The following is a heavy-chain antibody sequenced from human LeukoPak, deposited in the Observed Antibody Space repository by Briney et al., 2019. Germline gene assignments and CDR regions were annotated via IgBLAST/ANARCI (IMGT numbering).Heavy chain of an antibody. Sequence: SSETLSLTCAVYGGSFSGYYWSWIRQPPGKGLEWIGEINHSGSTNYNPSLKSRVTISVDTSKNQFSLKLSSVTAADTAVYYCARALPRGVYPFGPVRWFDPWGQGTLVTVSS. CDR2: INHSGST. CDR1: GGSFSGYY. D-gene: IGHD3-10*01. V-gene: IGHV4-34*01. CDR3: ARALPRGVYPFGPVRWFDP. J-gene: IGHJ5*02.